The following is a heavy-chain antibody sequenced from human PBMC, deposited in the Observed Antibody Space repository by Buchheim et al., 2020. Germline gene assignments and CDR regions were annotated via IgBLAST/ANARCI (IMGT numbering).Heavy chain of an antibody. CDR3: ARSPTDYFYQYGMDV. CDR1: GFSLSTNRMC. V-gene: IGHV2-70*15. Sequence: QVTLRESGPALVKPTQTLTLTCSFSGFSLSTNRMCVSWMRQPPGKALEWLARIDWDEDEYYSASLRARPTISKDTSRTQVVLTLTNVGPADTGTYYCARSPTDYFYQYGMDVWGQGTT. CDR2: IDWDEDE. J-gene: IGHJ6*02.